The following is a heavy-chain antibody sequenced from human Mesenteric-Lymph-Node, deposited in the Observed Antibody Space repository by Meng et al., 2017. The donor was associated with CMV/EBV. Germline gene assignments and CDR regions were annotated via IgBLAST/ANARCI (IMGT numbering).Heavy chain of an antibody. CDR2: ISSSSYI. CDR1: GFTFSSYS. CDR3: ARKAVAGYYFDY. V-gene: IGHV3-21*01. D-gene: IGHD6-19*01. Sequence: GGSLRLSCAASGFTFSSYSMNWVRQAPGKGLEWVSSISSSSYIYYADSVKGRFTISRDNAKNSLYLQMNSLRAEDTAVYYCARKAVAGYYFDYWGQGTLVTVSS. J-gene: IGHJ4*02.